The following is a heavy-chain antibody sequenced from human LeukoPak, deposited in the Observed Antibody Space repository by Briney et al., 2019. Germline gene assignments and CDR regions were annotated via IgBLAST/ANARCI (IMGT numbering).Heavy chain of an antibody. V-gene: IGHV4-30-2*01. CDR3: ARGIAAAGTGRNWFDP. CDR2: IYHSGST. J-gene: IGHJ5*02. D-gene: IGHD6-13*01. CDR1: GGSFSSGGYS. Sequence: SETLSLTCAVSGGSFSSGGYSWSWIRQPPGKGLEWIGYIYHSGSTYYNPSLKSRVTISVDRSKNQFSLKLSSVTAADTAVYYCARGIAAAGTGRNWFDPWGQGTLVTVSS.